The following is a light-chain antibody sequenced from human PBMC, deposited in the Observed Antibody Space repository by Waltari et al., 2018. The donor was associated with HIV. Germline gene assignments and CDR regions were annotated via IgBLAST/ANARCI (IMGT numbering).Light chain of an antibody. Sequence: SSLTQPPSASGSPVPSVTISCTGTSSYVGGSNYVSWYQQHPGKAPKLMIYEVSKRPSGVPDRFSGSKSGNTASLTVSGLQAEDEADYYCSSYAGSNNYVFGTGTKVTVL. CDR2: EVS. V-gene: IGLV2-8*01. CDR1: SSYVGGSNY. CDR3: SSYAGSNNYV. J-gene: IGLJ1*01.